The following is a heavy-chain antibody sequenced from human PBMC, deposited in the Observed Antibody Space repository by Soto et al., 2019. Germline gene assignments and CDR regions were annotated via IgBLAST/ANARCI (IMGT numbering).Heavy chain of an antibody. CDR1: GFTFSNAW. CDR3: TARMTTVPYTTDY. D-gene: IGHD4-17*01. V-gene: IGHV3-15*07. Sequence: GGSLRLSCAASGFTFSNAWMNWARQAPGKGLEWVGRIKSKTDGGTTDYAAPVKGRFTISRDDSKNTLYLQMNSLKTEDTAVYYCTARMTTVPYTTDYWGQGTLVTVSS. J-gene: IGHJ4*02. CDR2: IKSKTDGGTT.